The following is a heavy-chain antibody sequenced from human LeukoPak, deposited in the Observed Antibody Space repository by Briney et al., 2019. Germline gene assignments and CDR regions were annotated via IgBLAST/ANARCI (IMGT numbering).Heavy chain of an antibody. CDR3: ARIGAVAGTKGFDY. CDR2: VHYSGST. J-gene: IGHJ4*02. D-gene: IGHD6-19*01. CDR1: GGSTSNSRYY. V-gene: IGHV4-39*01. Sequence: SETLSLTCTVSGGSTSNSRYYWGWVRQPPGKGLECIGSVHYSGSTYYNPPLKSRVTISVDTSKNQFSLKLSSVAAADTAVYYCARIGAVAGTKGFDYWGQGTLVTVSS.